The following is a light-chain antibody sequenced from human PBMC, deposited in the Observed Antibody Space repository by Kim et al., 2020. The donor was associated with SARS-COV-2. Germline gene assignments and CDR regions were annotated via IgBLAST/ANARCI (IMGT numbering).Light chain of an antibody. CDR2: DVS. Sequence: PGQSVTISCTGTNIDVGAYNIVSWYQQHPGKAPKLIMYDVSKRPSGVPDRFSGSKSGGTASLTISGLQTDDEADYHCSSYTGSYTSFGGGTQLTVL. CDR1: NIDVGAYNI. CDR3: SSYTGSYTS. J-gene: IGLJ3*02. V-gene: IGLV2-11*03.